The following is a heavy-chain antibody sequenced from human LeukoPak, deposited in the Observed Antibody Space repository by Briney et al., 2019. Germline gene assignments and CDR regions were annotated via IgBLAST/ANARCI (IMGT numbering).Heavy chain of an antibody. CDR1: GFTVSSNS. J-gene: IGHJ4*02. CDR3: ARRAGAYSHPYDY. V-gene: IGHV3-53*01. Sequence: GGSLRLSCTVSGFTVSSNSMSWVRQAPGNGLEWVSFIYSDNTHYSDSVKGRFTISRDNSKNTLYLQMNSLRAEDTAVYYCARRAGAYSHPYDYWGQGTLVTVSS. CDR2: IYSDNT. D-gene: IGHD4/OR15-4a*01.